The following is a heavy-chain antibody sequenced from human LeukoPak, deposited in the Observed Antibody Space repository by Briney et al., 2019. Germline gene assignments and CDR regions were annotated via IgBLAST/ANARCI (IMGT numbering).Heavy chain of an antibody. CDR1: GYTFTGYY. D-gene: IGHD2-2*01. J-gene: IGHJ3*02. V-gene: IGHV1-2*02. Sequence: ASVKVSCKASGYTFTGYYMHWVRQAPGQGLEWMGWINPNSGGTNYAQKFQGRVTTTRDTSISTAYMELSRLRSDDTAVYYCARGYCSSTSCYVYPIPDAFDIWGQGTLVTVSS. CDR2: INPNSGGT. CDR3: ARGYCSSTSCYVYPIPDAFDI.